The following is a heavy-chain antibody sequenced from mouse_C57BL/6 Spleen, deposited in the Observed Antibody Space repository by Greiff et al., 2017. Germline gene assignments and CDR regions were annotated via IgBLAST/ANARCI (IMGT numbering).Heavy chain of an antibody. CDR2: IYPGSGST. D-gene: IGHD1-1*01. CDR1: GFTFTSYW. Sequence: QVQLQQPGAELVKPGASVKLSCTASGFTFTSYWITWVKQSPGQGLEWLGNIYPGSGSTNYTEKFKSKATLTVDTSSSTAYLQLSSLTSEDSAVYYCARPGVATRGYDLDYWGQGTTLTVSS. CDR3: ARPGVATRGYDLDY. V-gene: IGHV1-55*01. J-gene: IGHJ2*01.